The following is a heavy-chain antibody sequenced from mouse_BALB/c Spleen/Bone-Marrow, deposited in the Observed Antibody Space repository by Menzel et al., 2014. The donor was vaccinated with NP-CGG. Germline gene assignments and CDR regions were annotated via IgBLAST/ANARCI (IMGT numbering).Heavy chain of an antibody. CDR3: AINGNYVAWFAY. CDR2: IDPANGNT. J-gene: IGHJ3*01. CDR1: GFNIKDTY. D-gene: IGHD2-1*01. V-gene: IGHV14-3*02. Sequence: VQLQQSGAELVKPGASVKLSCTASGFNIKDTYMHWVKQRPEQGLEWIGRIDPANGNTKYDPKFQGKATITADTSSNTAYRQLSSLTSEDTAVYYCAINGNYVAWFAYWGQGTLVTVSA.